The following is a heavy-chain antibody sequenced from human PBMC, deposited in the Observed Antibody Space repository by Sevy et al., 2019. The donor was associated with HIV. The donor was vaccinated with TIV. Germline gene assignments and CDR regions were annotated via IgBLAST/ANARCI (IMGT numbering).Heavy chain of an antibody. CDR3: ARDGGIYDFWSGYYPNYYYYGTDV. CDR1: GYTFTSYY. CDR2: INPSGGST. D-gene: IGHD3-3*01. J-gene: IGHJ6*02. V-gene: IGHV1-46*01. Sequence: ASVKVSCKASGYTFTSYYMHWVRQAPGQGLEWMGIINPSGGSTSYAQKFQGRVTMTRDTSTNTVYMELSSLRSEDTAVYYCARDGGIYDFWSGYYPNYYYYGTDVWGQGTTVTVSS.